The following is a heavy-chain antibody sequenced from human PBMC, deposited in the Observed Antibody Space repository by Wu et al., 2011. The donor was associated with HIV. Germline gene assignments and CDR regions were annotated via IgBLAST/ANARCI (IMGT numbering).Heavy chain of an antibody. V-gene: IGHV1-69*05. CDR2: IIPIFGTA. CDR3: ARGPGGFVVVPAAIRAAFDI. J-gene: IGHJ3*02. Sequence: QVQLVQSGAEVKKPGSSVKVSCKASGGTFSSYAISWVRQAPGQGLEWMGGIIPIFGTANYAQKFQGRVTITTDESTSTAYMELSSLRSEDTAVYYYARGPGGFVVVPAAIRAAFDIWGQGTMVTVSS. D-gene: IGHD2-2*02. CDR1: GGTFSSYA.